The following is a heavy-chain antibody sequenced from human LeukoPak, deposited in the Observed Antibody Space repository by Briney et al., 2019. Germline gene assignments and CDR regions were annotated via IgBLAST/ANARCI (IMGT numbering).Heavy chain of an antibody. Sequence: GVSLTLSCAVSGFTFSTYWMSWVPQAPGKGVEWVANLKQDGSEKYYVNSVRGRFTISRDNAEHLLYLKMNSLRADDTAVYCCVRDCRTTNCYSGYLDNWGQGALVTVSS. CDR1: GFTFSTYW. D-gene: IGHD2-2*01. V-gene: IGHV3-7*01. CDR3: VRDCRTTNCYSGYLDN. J-gene: IGHJ4*02. CDR2: LKQDGSEK.